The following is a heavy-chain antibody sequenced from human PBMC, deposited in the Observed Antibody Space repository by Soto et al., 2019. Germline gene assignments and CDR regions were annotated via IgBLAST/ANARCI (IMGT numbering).Heavy chain of an antibody. CDR1: GFTFSSFP. CDR3: ARDGHSSSWGDFDF. V-gene: IGHV3-30-3*01. Sequence: QVQLVESGGGVVQPGRSLRLSCAASGFTFSSFPMHWVRQAPGKGLGCVGVISDDGNNKFYADSVKGRFTISRDNSKNTLDLQMNSLRAEDTAVYYCARDGHSSSWGDFDFWGQGTLVTVPS. D-gene: IGHD6-13*01. CDR2: ISDDGNNK. J-gene: IGHJ4*02.